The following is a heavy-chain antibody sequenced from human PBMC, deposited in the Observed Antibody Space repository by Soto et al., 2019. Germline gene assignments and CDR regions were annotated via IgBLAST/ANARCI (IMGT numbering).Heavy chain of an antibody. V-gene: IGHV1-18*04. CDR3: ARDFVPGRMVRGVSAFDI. D-gene: IGHD3-10*01. CDR2: ISAYNGNT. J-gene: IGHJ3*02. CDR1: GYTFISYG. Sequence: QVQQVQSGAEVKKSGASVKVSCKASGYTFISYGISWVRQAPGQGLEWMGWISAYNGNTNYAQKVQGRVTVTTDTSMSTAYMELKSLRSDDTAVYYCARDFVPGRMVRGVSAFDIWGQGTMVTVSS.